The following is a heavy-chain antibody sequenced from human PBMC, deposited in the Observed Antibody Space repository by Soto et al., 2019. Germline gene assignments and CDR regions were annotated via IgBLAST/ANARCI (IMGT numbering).Heavy chain of an antibody. V-gene: IGHV4-30-4*01. D-gene: IGHD6-19*01. Sequence: SETLSLTCTVSGGSISSGDYYWSWIRQPPGKGLEWIGYIYYSGSTYYNPSLKSRVTISVDTSKNQFSLKLSSVTAADTAVYYCARGIAVAGPIGGWFDPWGQGTLVTVSS. J-gene: IGHJ5*02. CDR1: GGSISSGDYY. CDR2: IYYSGST. CDR3: ARGIAVAGPIGGWFDP.